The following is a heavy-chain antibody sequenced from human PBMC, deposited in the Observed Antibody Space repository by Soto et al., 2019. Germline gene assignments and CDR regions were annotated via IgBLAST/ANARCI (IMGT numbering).Heavy chain of an antibody. CDR1: GVTFHTYA. CDR2: ITAGGGRA. Sequence: PAGSLRLSCAASGVTFHTYAITWARQPPEKGLEWVAAITAGGGRASYAASVKGRFTISRDNSKSTLYLQTNSLRVEETAVYYCAKRGFDSGGWDYYAVDVWGQGTAVTV. V-gene: IGHV3-23*01. CDR3: AKRGFDSGGWDYYAVDV. J-gene: IGHJ6*02. D-gene: IGHD5-12*01.